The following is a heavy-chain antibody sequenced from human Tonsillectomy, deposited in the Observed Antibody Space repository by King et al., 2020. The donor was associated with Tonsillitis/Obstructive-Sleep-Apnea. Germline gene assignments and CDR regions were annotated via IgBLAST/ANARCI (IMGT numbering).Heavy chain of an antibody. CDR3: ARGYYYYYMDV. Sequence: VQLVESGGGLVKPGGSLRLYCAASGFTFSDYYMSWIRQAPGKGLEWVSYISSSSSYTNYADSVKGRFTISRDNAKNSLYLQMNSLRAEDTAVYYCARGYYYYYMDVWGKGTTVTVSS. J-gene: IGHJ6*03. V-gene: IGHV3-11*05. CDR2: ISSSSSYT. CDR1: GFTFSDYY.